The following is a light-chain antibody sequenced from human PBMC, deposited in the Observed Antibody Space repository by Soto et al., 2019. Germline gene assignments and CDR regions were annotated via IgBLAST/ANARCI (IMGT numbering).Light chain of an antibody. J-gene: IGKJ3*01. CDR2: AAS. CDR1: QGISNY. CDR3: QKYNSAPRT. Sequence: DIQMTQSPSSLSASVGDRDTITCRASQGISNYLAWYQQKPGKVPKLLIYAASTLQSGVPSRFSGSGSGTDFTLTISGLQPEDVATYYCQKYNSAPRTFGRGTEVDIK. V-gene: IGKV1-27*01.